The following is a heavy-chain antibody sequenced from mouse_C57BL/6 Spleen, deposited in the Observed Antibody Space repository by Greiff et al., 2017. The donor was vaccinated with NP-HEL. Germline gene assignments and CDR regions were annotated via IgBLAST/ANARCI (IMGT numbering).Heavy chain of an antibody. J-gene: IGHJ3*01. CDR1: GFNIKDYY. V-gene: IGHV14-1*01. Sequence: VQLKQSGAELVRPGASVKLSCTASGFNIKDYYMHWVKQRPEQGLEWIGRIDPEDGDTEYAPKFQGKATMTADTSSNTAYLQLSSLTSEDTAVYYCTTGGYYGSSLAWFAYWGQGTLVTVSA. CDR2: IDPEDGDT. D-gene: IGHD1-1*01. CDR3: TTGGYYGSSLAWFAY.